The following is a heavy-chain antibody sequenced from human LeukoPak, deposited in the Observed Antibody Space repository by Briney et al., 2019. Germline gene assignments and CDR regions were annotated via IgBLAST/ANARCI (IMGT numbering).Heavy chain of an antibody. CDR2: ISYDGSNK. J-gene: IGHJ5*02. D-gene: IGHD2-2*01. V-gene: IGHV3-30*18. CDR3: AKAVVPAAIHANWFDP. Sequence: GGSLRLSCAASGFTFSSYGMHWVRQAPGKGLEWVAVISYDGSNKYYADSVKGRFTISRDNSKNTLYLQMNSLRAEDTAVYYCAKAVVPAAIHANWFDPWGQGTLFTVSS. CDR1: GFTFSSYG.